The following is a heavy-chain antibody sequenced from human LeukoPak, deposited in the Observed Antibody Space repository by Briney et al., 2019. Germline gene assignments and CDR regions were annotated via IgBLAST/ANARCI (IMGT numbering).Heavy chain of an antibody. CDR1: GFTFSSYS. V-gene: IGHV3-21*01. J-gene: IGHJ4*02. Sequence: GGSLRLSCAASGFTFSSYSMNWVRQAPGKGLEWVSSISSSSSYIYQADSVKGRFTISRDNAKNSLYLQMNSLRAEDTAVYYCARDQDIELEWLRLFDYWGQRTLVTVSS. CDR2: ISSSSSYI. D-gene: IGHD5-12*01. CDR3: ARDQDIELEWLRLFDY.